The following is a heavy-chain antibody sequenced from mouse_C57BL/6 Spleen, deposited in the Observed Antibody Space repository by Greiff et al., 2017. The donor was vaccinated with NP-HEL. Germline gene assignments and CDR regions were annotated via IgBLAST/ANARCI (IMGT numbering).Heavy chain of an antibody. CDR2: IYPRSGNT. Sequence: QVTLKVSGAELARPGASVKLSCKASGYTFTSYGISWVKQRTGQGLEWIGEIYPRSGNTYYNEKFKGKATLTADKSSSTAYMELRSLTSEDSAVYFCARSDYDYGSSPYAMDYWGQGTSVTVSS. CDR3: ARSDYDYGSSPYAMDY. D-gene: IGHD1-1*01. V-gene: IGHV1-81*01. CDR1: GYTFTSYG. J-gene: IGHJ4*01.